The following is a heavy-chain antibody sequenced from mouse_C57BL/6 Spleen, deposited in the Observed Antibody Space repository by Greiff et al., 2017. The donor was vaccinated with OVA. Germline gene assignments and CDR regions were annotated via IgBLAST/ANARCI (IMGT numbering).Heavy chain of an antibody. Sequence: QVQLQQPGAELVMPGASVKLSCKASGYTFTSYWMHWVKQRPGQGLEWIGEIDPSDSYTNYNQKFKGKSTLTVDKSSSTAYMQLSSLTSEDSAVYFCARSITTVGYWGPGTTLTVSS. CDR2: IDPSDSYT. CDR1: GYTFTSYW. V-gene: IGHV1-69*01. CDR3: ARSITTVGY. D-gene: IGHD1-1*01. J-gene: IGHJ2*01.